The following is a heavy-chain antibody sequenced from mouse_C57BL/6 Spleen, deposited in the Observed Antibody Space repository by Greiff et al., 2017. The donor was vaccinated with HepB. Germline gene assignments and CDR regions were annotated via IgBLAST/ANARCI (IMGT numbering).Heavy chain of an antibody. CDR1: GYSITSGYY. Sequence: EVQLVESGPGLVKPSQSLSLTCSVTGYSITSGYYWNWIRQFPGNKLEWMGYISYDGSNNYNPSLKNRISITRDTSKNQFFLKLNSVTTEDTATYYCAREDGNYALDYWGQGTTLTVSS. V-gene: IGHV3-6*01. D-gene: IGHD2-1*01. CDR3: AREDGNYALDY. J-gene: IGHJ2*01. CDR2: ISYDGSN.